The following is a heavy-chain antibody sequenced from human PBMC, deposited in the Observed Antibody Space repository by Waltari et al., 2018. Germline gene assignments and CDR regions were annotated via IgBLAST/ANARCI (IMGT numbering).Heavy chain of an antibody. CDR3: AEAYCGGDCYLGF. CDR1: GYTFTGHH. D-gene: IGHD2-21*01. CDR2: IDPEDDET. V-gene: IGHV1-69-2*01. J-gene: IGHJ4*02. Sequence: QLVQSGAEVKKPGATVKISCTVSGYTFTGHHMHWVQLAPGKGLKWMGLIDPEDDETIYAEEFQGRVTMTADTSTDTAYMELSRLRAEDTAVYFCAEAYCGGDCYLGFWGQGSLVSVSS.